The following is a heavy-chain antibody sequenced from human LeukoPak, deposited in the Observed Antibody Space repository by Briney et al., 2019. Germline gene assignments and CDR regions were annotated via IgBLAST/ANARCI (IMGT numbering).Heavy chain of an antibody. J-gene: IGHJ6*03. CDR1: GFTFSRYA. V-gene: IGHV3-30*02. Sequence: PGESLRLSCAASGFTFSRYAMHWVRQAPGKGLEWVTFIRYDGSKKYYADSVKGRFTISRDNSKNTLYLQMNSLRADDTAVYYCAKGSKEVLFTRDHYMDVWGKGTTVTISS. CDR2: IRYDGSKK. CDR3: AKGSKEVLFTRDHYMDV. D-gene: IGHD3-3*01.